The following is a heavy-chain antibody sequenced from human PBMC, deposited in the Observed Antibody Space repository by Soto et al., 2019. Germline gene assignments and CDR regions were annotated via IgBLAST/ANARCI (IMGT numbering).Heavy chain of an antibody. J-gene: IGHJ4*02. CDR3: ARVSGYYLRDY. CDR1: GYTFSNYA. CDR2: INAGNGNT. Sequence: QVQLVQSGAEEKKPGASVKVSCKASGYTFSNYAMHWVRQAPGQRPEWMGWINAGNGNTKYSQKFQGRVTITRDTSASTAYMELSSLRSDDTAVYYCARVSGYYLRDYWGQGTLVTVSS. V-gene: IGHV1-3*05. D-gene: IGHD5-12*01.